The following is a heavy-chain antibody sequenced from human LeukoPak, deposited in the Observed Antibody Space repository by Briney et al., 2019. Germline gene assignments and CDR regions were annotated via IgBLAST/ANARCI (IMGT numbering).Heavy chain of an antibody. CDR2: ISSSSSYI. CDR3: ARSCSGGSCYDY. J-gene: IGHJ4*02. CDR1: GFTFSSYS. V-gene: IGHV3-21*01. Sequence: PGGSLRLSCAASGFTFSSYSMNWVRQAPGKGLEWVSSISSSSSYIYYADSVKGRFTISRDNAKNSLYLQMNSLRAEDTAVYYCARSCSGGSCYDYWGQGTLVTVSS. D-gene: IGHD2-15*01.